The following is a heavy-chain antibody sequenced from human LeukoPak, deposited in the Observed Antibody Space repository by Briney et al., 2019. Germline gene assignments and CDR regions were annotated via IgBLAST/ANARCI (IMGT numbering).Heavy chain of an antibody. D-gene: IGHD5-18*01. CDR2: INHSGST. J-gene: IGHJ4*02. Sequence: PSETLSLTCAVYGGSFSGYYWSWIRQPPGKGLEWIGEINHSGSTNYNPSLKSRVTISVDTSKNQFSLKLSSVTAADTAVYYCARPSYPGIQLWFDYWGQGTLATVSS. CDR1: GGSFSGYY. V-gene: IGHV4-34*01. CDR3: ARPSYPGIQLWFDY.